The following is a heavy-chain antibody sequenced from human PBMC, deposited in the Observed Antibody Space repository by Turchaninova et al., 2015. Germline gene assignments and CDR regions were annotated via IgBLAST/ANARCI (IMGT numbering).Heavy chain of an antibody. CDR2: INTDKYET. D-gene: IGHD1-1*01. Sequence: QVQLVQSGAEVQKPGASVKVSCKVSGYTFTSYGISWVRQAPGQGLEWMGWINTDKYETKYAEEFQGRVTLITDTSTSTAYMELRSLRSDDTALYYCARDRDWNLDYWGQGSLVTVSS. CDR3: ARDRDWNLDY. J-gene: IGHJ4*02. CDR1: GYTFTSYG. V-gene: IGHV1-18*04.